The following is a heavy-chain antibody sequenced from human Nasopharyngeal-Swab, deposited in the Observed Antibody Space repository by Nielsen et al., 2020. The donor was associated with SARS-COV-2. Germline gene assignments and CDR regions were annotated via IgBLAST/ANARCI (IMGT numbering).Heavy chain of an antibody. Sequence: VRQAPGKGLEWVSSISSSSSYIYYADSVKGRFNISRDNAKNSLYLQMNSLRAEDTAVYYCAKGYYDFWSGHYWGQGTLVTVSS. CDR3: AKGYYDFWSGHY. V-gene: IGHV3-21*01. CDR2: ISSSSSYI. D-gene: IGHD3-3*01. J-gene: IGHJ4*02.